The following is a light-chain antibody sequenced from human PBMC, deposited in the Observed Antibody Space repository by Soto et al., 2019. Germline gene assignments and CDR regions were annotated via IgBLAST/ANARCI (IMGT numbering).Light chain of an antibody. CDR2: DVS. CDR1: QGINNW. V-gene: IGKV1-5*01. Sequence: DIQMTQSPSSVSASVGDRVTITCRASQGINNWLAWYQQKPGKAPKLLIYDVSSLESGVPSRFSGSGSGTEFTLTISSLQPDDLATYYCQQYDTFWTFGQGTKVDIK. J-gene: IGKJ1*01. CDR3: QQYDTFWT.